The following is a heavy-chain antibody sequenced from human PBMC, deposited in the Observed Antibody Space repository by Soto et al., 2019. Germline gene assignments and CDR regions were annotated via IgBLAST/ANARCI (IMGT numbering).Heavy chain of an antibody. CDR3: ARTGGYCSSTSCYLDYYYYYGMDV. CDR1: GGSVSSGSYY. D-gene: IGHD2-2*01. CDR2: SYYSGST. J-gene: IGHJ6*02. Sequence: QVQLQESGPGLVKPSETLSLTCTVSGGSVSSGSYYWGWIRQPPGKGLEWIGGSYYSGSTYYNPSLKSRVTISVDTSKNQFSLKLSSVTAADTAVYYCARTGGYCSSTSCYLDYYYYYGMDVWGQGTTVTVSS. V-gene: IGHV4-39*01.